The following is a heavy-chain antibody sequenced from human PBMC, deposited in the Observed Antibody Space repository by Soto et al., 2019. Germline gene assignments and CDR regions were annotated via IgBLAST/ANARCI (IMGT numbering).Heavy chain of an antibody. Sequence: GASVKVSCKASGGTFSSYAISWVRQAPGQGLEWMGGIIPIFGTANYAQKFQGRVTITADESTSTAYMELSSLRSEDTAVYYCARIYFEEKYYYYGMDVWGQGTTVTVSS. D-gene: IGHD3-9*01. J-gene: IGHJ6*02. V-gene: IGHV1-69*13. CDR2: IIPIFGTA. CDR3: ARIYFEEKYYYYGMDV. CDR1: GGTFSSYA.